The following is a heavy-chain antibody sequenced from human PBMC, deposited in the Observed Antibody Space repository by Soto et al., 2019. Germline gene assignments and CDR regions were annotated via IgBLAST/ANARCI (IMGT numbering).Heavy chain of an antibody. CDR2: VYYNGNM. CDR3: ARRKGYDSTTYYFDY. D-gene: IGHD3-22*01. CDR1: GGSISSSTHY. J-gene: IGHJ4*02. V-gene: IGHV4-39*01. Sequence: SETLSLTXTVSGGSISSSTHYWGWIRQPPGKGLEWIGSVYYNGNMYYNPSLKSRVTMSVDTSKNQFSLDLRSVTAADTAVYYCARRKGYDSTTYYFDYWGQGKLVTVS.